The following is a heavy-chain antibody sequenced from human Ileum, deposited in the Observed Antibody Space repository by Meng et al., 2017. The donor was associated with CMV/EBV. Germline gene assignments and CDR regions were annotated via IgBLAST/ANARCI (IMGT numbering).Heavy chain of an antibody. CDR1: GFTFNKYW. CDR2: IDNEGSGA. J-gene: IGHJ4*02. D-gene: IGHD2-2*03. Sequence: GGSLRLSCVASGFTFNKYWMHWVRQPPGGGLVWLSRIDNEGSGAIYADSVKGRFTISRDNVKDTLYLQMNNLRVEDTAVYYCAVGGPTVDWIYYFDYWGQGTLVTVSS. CDR3: AVGGPTVDWIYYFDY. V-gene: IGHV3-74*01.